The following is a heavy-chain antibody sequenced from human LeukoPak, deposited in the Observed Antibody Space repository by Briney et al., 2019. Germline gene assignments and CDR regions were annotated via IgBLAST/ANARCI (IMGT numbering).Heavy chain of an antibody. CDR2: IIPIFGTA. J-gene: IGHJ6*03. D-gene: IGHD5-24*01. CDR3: ARGGDGYNLDYYYYMDV. Sequence: SVKVSCKASGGTFSSYAISWVRQAPGQGLEWMGGIIPIFGTANYAQKFQGRVTITADKSTSTAYMELSSLRSEDTAVYYCARGGDGYNLDYYYYMDVWGKGTTVTVSS. V-gene: IGHV1-69*06. CDR1: GGTFSSYA.